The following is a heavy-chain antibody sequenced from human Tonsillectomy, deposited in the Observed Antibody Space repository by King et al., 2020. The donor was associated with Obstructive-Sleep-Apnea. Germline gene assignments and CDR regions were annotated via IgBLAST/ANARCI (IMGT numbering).Heavy chain of an antibody. CDR3: ARDMGALIAVAANNWFDP. J-gene: IGHJ5*02. CDR1: GFTFSSYW. D-gene: IGHD6-19*01. V-gene: IGHV3-74*01. CDR2: INSDGSST. Sequence: VQLVESGGGLVQPGGSLRLSCAASGFTFSSYWMHWVRQAPGKGLVWVSRINSDGSSTSYADSVKGRFTISRDNAKNTLYLQMNSLRAEDTAVYYCARDMGALIAVAANNWFDPWAQGTLVTVSS.